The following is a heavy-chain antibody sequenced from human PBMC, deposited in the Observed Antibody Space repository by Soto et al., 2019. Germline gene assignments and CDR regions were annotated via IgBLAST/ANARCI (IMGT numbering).Heavy chain of an antibody. Sequence: GGSLRLSCAASGFTFSSYAMSWVRQAPGKGLEWVSAISGSGGSTYYADSVKGRFTISRDNSKNTLYLQMNSLRAEDTAVYYCAKDHIGIAAAGYYFDYSGPGTLVTVYS. D-gene: IGHD6-13*01. CDR1: GFTFSSYA. CDR2: ISGSGGST. J-gene: IGHJ4*02. V-gene: IGHV3-23*01. CDR3: AKDHIGIAAAGYYFDY.